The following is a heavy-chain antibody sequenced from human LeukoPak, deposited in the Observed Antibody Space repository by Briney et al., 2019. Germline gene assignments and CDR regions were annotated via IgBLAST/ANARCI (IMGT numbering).Heavy chain of an antibody. Sequence: SETLSLTCTVSGGSISSGGYYWSWIRQHPGKGLEWIGYIYYSGSTYYNPSLKSRVTISVDSSKNQFSLKLSSVTAADTAVYYCAREWEGYFDYWGQGTLVTVSS. CDR2: IYYSGST. D-gene: IGHD1-26*01. CDR3: AREWEGYFDY. J-gene: IGHJ4*02. V-gene: IGHV4-31*03. CDR1: GGSISSGGYY.